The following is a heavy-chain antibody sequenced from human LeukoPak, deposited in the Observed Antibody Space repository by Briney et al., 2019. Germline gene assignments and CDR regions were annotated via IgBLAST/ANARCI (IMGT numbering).Heavy chain of an antibody. Sequence: PGGSLRLSCAASGFTFSSYAMHWVRQAPGKGLEWVAVISYDGSNKYYADSVKGRFTISRDDSQNIVYLQMDSLRAEDTALYYCTTRLRNHFDYWGQGTLVTVSS. D-gene: IGHD5-12*01. V-gene: IGHV3-30-3*01. CDR3: TTRLRNHFDY. CDR1: GFTFSSYA. CDR2: ISYDGSNK. J-gene: IGHJ4*02.